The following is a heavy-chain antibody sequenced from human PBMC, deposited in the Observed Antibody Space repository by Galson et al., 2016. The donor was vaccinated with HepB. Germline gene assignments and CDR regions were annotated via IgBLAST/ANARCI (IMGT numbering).Heavy chain of an antibody. CDR2: INPDSGVT. CDR1: GYTFTAYF. Sequence: SVKVFCKASGYTFTAYFMHWVRQAPGQGLEWMGWINPDSGVTKYAQTFQGTVTMTKDTSISTAYMELTRLTSDDTAVYYCARGGRRVAAGDSNYYYYMDVWGKGTTVTVSS. CDR3: ARGGRRVAAGDSNYYYYMDV. D-gene: IGHD6-13*01. J-gene: IGHJ6*03. V-gene: IGHV1-2*02.